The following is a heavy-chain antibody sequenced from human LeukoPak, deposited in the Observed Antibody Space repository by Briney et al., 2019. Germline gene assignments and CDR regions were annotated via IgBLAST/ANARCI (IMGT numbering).Heavy chain of an antibody. CDR2: IIPIFGTA. D-gene: IGHD2-2*02. V-gene: IGHV1-69*01. J-gene: IGHJ6*03. CDR3: ARVVVVPAAIDDYYYYMDV. CDR1: GGTFSSYA. Sequence: SVKVSCKASGGTFSSYAISWVRQAPGQGLEWMGGIIPIFGTANYAQKFQGRVTITADESTSTAYMELSSLRSEDTAVYYCARVVVVPAAIDDYYYYMDVWGKGTTVTVSS.